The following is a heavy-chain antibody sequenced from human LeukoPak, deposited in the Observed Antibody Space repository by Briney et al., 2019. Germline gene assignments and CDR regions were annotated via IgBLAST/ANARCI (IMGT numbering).Heavy chain of an antibody. J-gene: IGHJ5*02. CDR1: RFTFSSYS. Sequence: GGSLRLSCAASRFTFSSYSMNWVRQAPGKGLEWVSAITSSSTHIYYTDSVRGRFTISRDNARSSLFLEMNNLRAEDTAMYYCARDEVAGIDLWGEGTLVIVSS. V-gene: IGHV3-21*04. D-gene: IGHD6-19*01. CDR2: ITSSSTHI. CDR3: ARDEVAGIDL.